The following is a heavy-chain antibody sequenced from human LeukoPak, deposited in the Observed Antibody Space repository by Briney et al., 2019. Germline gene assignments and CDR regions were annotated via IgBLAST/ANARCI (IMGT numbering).Heavy chain of an antibody. CDR3: AKDRVMITSYADAFDI. V-gene: IGHV3-23*01. D-gene: IGHD3-16*01. CDR2: ISGSGGST. J-gene: IGHJ3*02. CDR1: GFTFSSYG. Sequence: GSLRLSCAASGFTFSSYGMSWVRQAPGKGLEWVSAISGSGGSTYYADSVKGRFTISRDNSKNTLYLQMNSLRAEDTAVYYCAKDRVMITSYADAFDIWGQGTMVTVSS.